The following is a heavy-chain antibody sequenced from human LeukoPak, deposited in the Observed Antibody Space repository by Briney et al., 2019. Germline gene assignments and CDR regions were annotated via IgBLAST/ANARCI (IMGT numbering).Heavy chain of an antibody. CDR2: IRYDGSNK. CDR1: GFTFSSYG. D-gene: IGHD3-3*01. Sequence: GGSLRLSCAASGFTFSSYGMHWVRQAPGKGLEWVAFIRYDGSNKYYADSVKGRFTISRDNSKNTLYLQMNSLRAEGTAVYYCAKGRGVLRFLEWEPPDYWGQGTLVTVSS. J-gene: IGHJ4*02. V-gene: IGHV3-30*02. CDR3: AKGRGVLRFLEWEPPDY.